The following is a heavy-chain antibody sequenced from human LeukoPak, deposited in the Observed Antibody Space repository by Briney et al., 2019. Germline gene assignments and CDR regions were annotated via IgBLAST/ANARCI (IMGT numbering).Heavy chain of an antibody. J-gene: IGHJ6*02. Sequence: ASVKVSCKASGYTFTSYDINWVRQATGQGLEWMGWMNPNSGNTGYAQKFQGRVTMTRNTSISTAYMELSSLRSEDTAVYYCARGLPAASYYYYYGMDVWGQGTTVTVSS. D-gene: IGHD2-2*01. CDR1: GYTFTSYD. V-gene: IGHV1-8*01. CDR2: MNPNSGNT. CDR3: ARGLPAASYYYYYGMDV.